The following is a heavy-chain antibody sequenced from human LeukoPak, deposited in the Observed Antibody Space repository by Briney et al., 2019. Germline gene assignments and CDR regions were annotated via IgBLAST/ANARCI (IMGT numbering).Heavy chain of an antibody. D-gene: IGHD3-3*01. CDR3: AKELWSGYHNPFDS. V-gene: IGHV3-23*01. Sequence: GGSLRLSCGGSGFTFSNYGMIWVRQAPGKGLEWVSSISGGSESTAYAGSVKGRLTISRDNSKNMLYMQMNSLRVEDTAVYYCAKELWSGYHNPFDSWGQGTLVTVSS. CDR2: ISGGSEST. CDR1: GFTFSNYG. J-gene: IGHJ4*02.